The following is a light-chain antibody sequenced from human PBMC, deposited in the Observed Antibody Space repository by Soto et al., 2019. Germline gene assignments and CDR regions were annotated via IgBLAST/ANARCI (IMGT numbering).Light chain of an antibody. J-gene: IGKJ4*01. V-gene: IGKV1-12*01. CDR3: QQASNFPCT. CDR1: QLISSW. Sequence: DIQMTQSPSSLAASVGDRATITCRASQLISSWLVWYQQKQGHAPKILIYAASNLQSGVPSRFSGSASGTEFTLTISSLQPEDFATYYCQQASNFPCTSGGGTEVHIK. CDR2: AAS.